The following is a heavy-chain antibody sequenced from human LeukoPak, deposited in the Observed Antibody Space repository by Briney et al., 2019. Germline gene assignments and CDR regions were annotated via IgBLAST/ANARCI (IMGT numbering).Heavy chain of an antibody. J-gene: IGHJ4*02. Sequence: GGSLRLSPAASGFTFSSYWMHRVRQATGKGLVWVSRINSDGSSTSYADSVKGRFTISRDNAKNTLYLQMNSLRAEDTALYYCARDYDYGDYPGYWGQGTLVTVSS. CDR1: GFTFSSYW. CDR3: ARDYDYGDYPGY. V-gene: IGHV3-74*01. D-gene: IGHD4-17*01. CDR2: INSDGSST.